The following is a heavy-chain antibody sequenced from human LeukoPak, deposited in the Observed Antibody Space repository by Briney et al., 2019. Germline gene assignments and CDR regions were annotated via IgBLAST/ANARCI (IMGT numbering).Heavy chain of an antibody. CDR3: ALGWGNSGAFDV. V-gene: IGHV3-43*02. Sequence: RGGLRLSCVAPLSTLAEYVMYCGRQILRGRLGRVSLIRDDGATTYYADSAKGRFTISRDNNKNSLYLQMHSLRTEDSALYSCALGWGNSGAFDVWGQGTMVIVSS. D-gene: IGHD4-23*01. J-gene: IGHJ3*01. CDR2: IRDDGATT. CDR1: LSTLAEYV.